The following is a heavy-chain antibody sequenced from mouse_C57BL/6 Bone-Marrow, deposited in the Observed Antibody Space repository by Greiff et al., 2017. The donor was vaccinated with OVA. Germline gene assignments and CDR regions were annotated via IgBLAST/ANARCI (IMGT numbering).Heavy chain of an antibody. D-gene: IGHD1-1*01. V-gene: IGHV1-54*01. CDR1: GYAFTNYL. CDR3: ARSRPYYYGIPYAMDD. Sequence: QVQLQQSGAELVRPGTSVKVSCKASGYAFTNYLIEWVKQRPGQGLEWIGVINPGSGGTNYNEKFKGKATLTADKSSSPAYMQLSSLTSEDSAVYFCARSRPYYYGIPYAMDDWGQGTSVTVSS. CDR2: INPGSGGT. J-gene: IGHJ4*01.